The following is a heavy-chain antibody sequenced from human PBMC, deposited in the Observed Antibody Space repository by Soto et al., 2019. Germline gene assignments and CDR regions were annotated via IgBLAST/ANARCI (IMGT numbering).Heavy chain of an antibody. CDR1: GFTFSSYS. Sequence: EVQLVESGGGLVQPGGSLRLSCAASGFTFSSYSMNWVRQAPGKGLEWVSYISSSSSTIYYADSVKGRFTISRDNAKNSLYLQMNSQRAEDTAVYYCARGRAYYYGSGSNGYWGQGTLVTVSS. J-gene: IGHJ4*02. CDR3: ARGRAYYYGSGSNGY. CDR2: ISSSSSTI. V-gene: IGHV3-48*01. D-gene: IGHD3-10*01.